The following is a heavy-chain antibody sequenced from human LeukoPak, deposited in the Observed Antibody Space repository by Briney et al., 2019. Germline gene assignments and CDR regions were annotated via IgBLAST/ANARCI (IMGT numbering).Heavy chain of an antibody. Sequence: GGSLRLSCAASGFTFSSYSMNWVRQAPGKGLEWVSYISSSSSTIYYADSVKGRFTISRDNAKNSLCLQMNSLRAEDTAVYYCARGDLAYGDYGGYFDYWGQGTQVTVSS. CDR2: ISSSSSTI. V-gene: IGHV3-48*01. D-gene: IGHD4-17*01. CDR3: ARGDLAYGDYGGYFDY. CDR1: GFTFSSYS. J-gene: IGHJ4*02.